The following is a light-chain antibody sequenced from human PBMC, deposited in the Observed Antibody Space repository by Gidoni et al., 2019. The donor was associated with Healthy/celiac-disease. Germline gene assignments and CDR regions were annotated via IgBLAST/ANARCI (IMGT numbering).Light chain of an antibody. J-gene: IGLJ1*01. CDR3: SSYTSSSTPVV. Sequence: QSALTQPASVSGSPGQSITISCTGTSSDVGGYNYVSWYQQHPGKAPKLMIYDVSNRPSGVSNRFSVSKSGNTASLTISGLQAEDEADYYCSSYTSSSTPVVFGTGTKVTVL. CDR1: SSDVGGYNY. V-gene: IGLV2-14*01. CDR2: DVS.